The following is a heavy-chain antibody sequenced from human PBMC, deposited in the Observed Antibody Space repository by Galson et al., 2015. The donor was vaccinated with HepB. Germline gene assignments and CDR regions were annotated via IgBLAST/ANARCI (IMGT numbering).Heavy chain of an antibody. V-gene: IGHV1-69*04. D-gene: IGHD2-2*01. J-gene: IGHJ4*02. CDR2: IIPILGIA. CDR1: GGTFSSYA. CDR3: ASTVVVPAANSGFDY. Sequence: SVKVSCKASGGTFSSYAISWVRQAPGQGLEWMGRIIPILGIANYAQKFQGRVTITADESTSTAYMELSSLRSEDTAVYYCASTVVVPAANSGFDYWGQGTLVTVSS.